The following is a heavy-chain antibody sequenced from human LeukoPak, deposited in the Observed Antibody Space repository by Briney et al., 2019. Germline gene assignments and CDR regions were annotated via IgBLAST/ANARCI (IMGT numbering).Heavy chain of an antibody. CDR1: GCTFSSYA. Sequence: GGSLRLSCAASGCTFSSYAMSWVRQAPGQGLEWVSATSGSGGSTYYADSVKGRFTISRDNSKNTLYLQMNSLRAEDTAVYYCAKDIGRRCYDILTGYYDYWGQGTLVTVSS. J-gene: IGHJ4*02. CDR2: TSGSGGST. D-gene: IGHD3-9*01. V-gene: IGHV3-23*01. CDR3: AKDIGRRCYDILTGYYDY.